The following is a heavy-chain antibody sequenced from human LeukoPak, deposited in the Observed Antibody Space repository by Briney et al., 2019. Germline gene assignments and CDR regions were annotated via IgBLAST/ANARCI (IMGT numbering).Heavy chain of an antibody. Sequence: GGSLRLSCAASGFTFSSYAVSWVGQALGKGLEWVSAISGSGGSTYYADSVKGRFTISRDNSKNTLYLQMNSLRAEDTAVYYCAKDLPGSRYYYYGMDVWGQGPTVTVSS. D-gene: IGHD6-13*01. V-gene: IGHV3-23*01. CDR1: GFTFSSYA. J-gene: IGHJ6*02. CDR2: ISGSGGST. CDR3: AKDLPGSRYYYYGMDV.